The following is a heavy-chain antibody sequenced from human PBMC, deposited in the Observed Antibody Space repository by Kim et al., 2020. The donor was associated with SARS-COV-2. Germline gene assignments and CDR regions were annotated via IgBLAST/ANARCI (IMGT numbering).Heavy chain of an antibody. J-gene: IGHJ4*02. V-gene: IGHV3-15*01. CDR3: TTDLVGGGYDSFRLTPLHF. CDR1: GFTFSNAW. Sequence: GGSLRLSCAASGFTFSNAWMSWVRQAPGKGLEWVGRIKSKTDGGTTDYAAPVKGRFTISRDDSKYTLYLQMNRLKTEDTAVYYCTTDLVGGGYDSFRLTPLHFWGQGTMVTVSS. CDR2: IKSKTDGGTT. D-gene: IGHD5-12*01.